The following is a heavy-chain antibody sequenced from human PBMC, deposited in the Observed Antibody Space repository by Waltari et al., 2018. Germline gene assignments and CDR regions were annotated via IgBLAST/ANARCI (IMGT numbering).Heavy chain of an antibody. CDR2: INTDGSST. J-gene: IGHJ3*02. Sequence: EVQLVESGGGLVQPGESLRLSCAASGFTFSSYWMHWVRQAPGKGLAWGSRINTDGSSTRYADSVKGRSTISRDNAKNTLYLQMNSLTVDDTAVYYCAELSSSAFHIWGQGTMVTVSS. D-gene: IGHD1-7*01. V-gene: IGHV3-74*01. CDR3: AELSSSAFHI. CDR1: GFTFSSYW.